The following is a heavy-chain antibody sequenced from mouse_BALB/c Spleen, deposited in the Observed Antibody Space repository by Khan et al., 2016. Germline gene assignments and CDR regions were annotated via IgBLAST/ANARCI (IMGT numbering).Heavy chain of an antibody. CDR3: AREGLRRGFAY. V-gene: IGHV5-4*02. CDR1: GFTFSDYY. J-gene: IGHJ3*01. CDR2: ISDGGSYT. Sequence: EVELVESGGGLVKPGGSLKLSCAASGFTFSDYYMYWVRQTPEKRLEWVATISDGGSYTYYPDSVTGRFTISRDNAKNNPYLQMSSIKYEDTATYYCAREGLRRGFAYWGQGTMVTVSA. D-gene: IGHD2-4*01.